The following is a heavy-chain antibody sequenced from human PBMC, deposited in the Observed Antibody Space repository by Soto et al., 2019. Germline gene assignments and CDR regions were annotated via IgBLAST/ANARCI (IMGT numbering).Heavy chain of an antibody. V-gene: IGHV3-23*01. CDR3: ARTRDYDSTGYLRNFDY. J-gene: IGHJ4*02. D-gene: IGHD3-22*01. CDR1: GFTFGSYA. Sequence: EVQLLESGGGLVQPGRSLRLSCAASGFTFGSYAMSWVRQAPGKGLEWVSVISGSGTGTHYADSVRGRFTISRDNSKGTLYVQMNSLRADDTAVYYCARTRDYDSTGYLRNFDYWGPGTLVSVSS. CDR2: ISGSGTGT.